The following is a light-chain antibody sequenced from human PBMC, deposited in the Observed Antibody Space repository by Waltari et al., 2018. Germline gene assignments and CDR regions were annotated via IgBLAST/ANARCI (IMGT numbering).Light chain of an antibody. CDR2: RNS. Sequence: QSVLTQPPSASATPGQRVTVSCSGSRSTIGNNYLYWFQQLPGTAPKLLIYRNSQRPSGVPDRFSASKSGTSASLDITGLRSEDEADYYCASWDDNLSGFWVFGGGTKLTVL. J-gene: IGLJ3*02. CDR1: RSTIGNNY. CDR3: ASWDDNLSGFWV. V-gene: IGLV1-47*01.